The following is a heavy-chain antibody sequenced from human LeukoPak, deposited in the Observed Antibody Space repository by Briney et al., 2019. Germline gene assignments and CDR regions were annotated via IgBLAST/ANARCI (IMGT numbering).Heavy chain of an antibody. V-gene: IGHV3-21*01. J-gene: IGHJ4*02. CDR2: ISSSSSYI. Sequence: GGSLRLSCAASGFTFSSYGMHWVRQAPGKGLEWVSSISSSSSYIYYADSVKGRFTISRDNAKNSLYLQMNSLRAEDTAVYYCARAAGETETFDYWGQGTLVTVSS. CDR1: GFTFSSYG. CDR3: ARAAGETETFDY.